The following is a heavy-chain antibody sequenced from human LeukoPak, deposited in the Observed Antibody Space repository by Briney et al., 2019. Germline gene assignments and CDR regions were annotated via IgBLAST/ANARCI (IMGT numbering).Heavy chain of an antibody. CDR1: GFNFTAYW. Sequence: GESLKISCKGSGFNFTAYWIAWVRQMPGKGLEWMGISHPINSNTKYSPSFQGQVTISADKSSSTAYLQWNSLKASDTAMYYCARHQYYYDSSGNYGWFDSWGQGTLVTVSS. CDR3: ARHQYYYDSSGNYGWFDS. CDR2: SHPINSNT. D-gene: IGHD3-22*01. J-gene: IGHJ5*01. V-gene: IGHV5-51*01.